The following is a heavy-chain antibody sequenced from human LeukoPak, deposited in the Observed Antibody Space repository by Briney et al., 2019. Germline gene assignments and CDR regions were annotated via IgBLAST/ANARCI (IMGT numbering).Heavy chain of an antibody. J-gene: IGHJ6*03. V-gene: IGHV4-59*01. CDR1: GGSISSYY. Sequence: PSETLSLTCTVSGGSISSYYWSWIRQPPGKGLEWIGYIYYSGSTNYNPSLKSRVTISVDTSRNQFSLKLSSVTAADTAVYYCARGDVVVPAATRVGYYYYMDVWGKGTTVTVSS. D-gene: IGHD2-2*01. CDR2: IYYSGST. CDR3: ARGDVVVPAATRVGYYYYMDV.